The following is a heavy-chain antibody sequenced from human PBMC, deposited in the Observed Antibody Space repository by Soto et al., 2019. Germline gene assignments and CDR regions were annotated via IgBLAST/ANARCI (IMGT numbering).Heavy chain of an antibody. Sequence: SVKVSFKASGGTFSSYAISWVRQAPGQGLEWMGGIIPIFGTANYAQKFQGRVTITADESTSTAYMELSSLRSEDTAVYYCARGGGWDSSSWYNWFDPWGQGTLVTVSS. J-gene: IGHJ5*02. V-gene: IGHV1-69*13. CDR3: ARGGGWDSSSWYNWFDP. CDR2: IIPIFGTA. D-gene: IGHD6-13*01. CDR1: GGTFSSYA.